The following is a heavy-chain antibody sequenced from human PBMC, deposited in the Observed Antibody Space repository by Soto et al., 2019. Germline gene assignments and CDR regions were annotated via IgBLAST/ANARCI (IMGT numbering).Heavy chain of an antibody. D-gene: IGHD3-10*01. CDR2: IIPIFGTA. J-gene: IGHJ5*02. Sequence: QVQLVQSGAEVKKPGSSVKVSCKASGGTFSSYAISWVRQAPGQGLEWMGGIIPIFGTANYAQKFQGRVTITADKSTSTANMELSSLRSEDTAVYYCAKTGFGELLLGWFDPWGQGTLVTVSS. CDR3: AKTGFGELLLGWFDP. CDR1: GGTFSSYA. V-gene: IGHV1-69*06.